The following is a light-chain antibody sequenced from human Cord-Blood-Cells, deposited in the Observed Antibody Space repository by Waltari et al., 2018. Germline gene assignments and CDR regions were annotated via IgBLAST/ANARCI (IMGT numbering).Light chain of an antibody. CDR1: QSISSY. J-gene: IGKJ1*01. CDR2: AAS. V-gene: IGKV1-39*01. Sequence: DIQMTQSPSSLSASVGDRVTITCRASQSISSYLNWYQQKPGKAPKLLIYAASSLQSGVPSRVSGSGTGTDFTLTINSLQPEEFATYYCQQSYSTPRTFGQGTKVEIK. CDR3: QQSYSTPRT.